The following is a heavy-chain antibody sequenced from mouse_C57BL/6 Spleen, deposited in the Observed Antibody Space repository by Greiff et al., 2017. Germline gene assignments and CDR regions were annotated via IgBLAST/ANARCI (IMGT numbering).Heavy chain of an antibody. CDR2: INPSSGYT. CDR1: GYTFTSYW. Sequence: VQLQQSGAELAKPGASVTLSCKASGYTFTSYWMHWVKQRPGQGLEWIGYINPSSGYTKYNQKFKDQATLTADKASSTAYMQLSSLTYEDSAVYYCAREGGFDYWGQGTTLTVSS. CDR3: AREGGFDY. V-gene: IGHV1-7*01. J-gene: IGHJ2*01.